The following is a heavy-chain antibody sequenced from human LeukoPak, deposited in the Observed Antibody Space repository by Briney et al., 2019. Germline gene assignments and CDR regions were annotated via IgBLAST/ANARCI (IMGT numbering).Heavy chain of an antibody. CDR1: GGSISSSSYY. CDR3: ASDPPTGTTSWFDP. CDR2: IYYSGST. J-gene: IGHJ5*02. Sequence: KSSETLSLTCTVSGGSISSSSYYWGWIRQPPGKGLEWIGSIYYSGSTYYNPSLKSRVTISVDTSKNQFSLKLSSVTAADTAVYYCASDPPTGTTSWFDPWGQGTLVTVSS. V-gene: IGHV4-39*07. D-gene: IGHD1-7*01.